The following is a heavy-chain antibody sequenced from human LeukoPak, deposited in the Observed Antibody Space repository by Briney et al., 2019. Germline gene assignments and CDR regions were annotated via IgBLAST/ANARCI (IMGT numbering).Heavy chain of an antibody. Sequence: PSETLSLTCTVSGGSISSYYWSWIRQPPGKGLEWIGYIYYSGSTNYNPSLKSRVTISVDTSKNQFSLKLSSVTAADTAVYYCARFFPTVTKTNYFDYWGQGTLVTVSS. CDR3: ARFFPTVTKTNYFDY. V-gene: IGHV4-59*01. CDR2: IYYSGST. CDR1: GGSISSYY. D-gene: IGHD4-17*01. J-gene: IGHJ4*02.